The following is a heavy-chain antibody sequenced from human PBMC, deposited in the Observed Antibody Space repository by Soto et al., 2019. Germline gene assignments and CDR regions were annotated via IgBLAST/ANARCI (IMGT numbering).Heavy chain of an antibody. CDR2: ISVYNGNT. D-gene: IGHD2-2*01. Sequence: ASVKVSCKASGYTFTRFGISWVRQAPGQGLEWMGWISVYNGNTNYAQKLQDRVTMTTDASTSTVYMELRSLRSDDTAVYYCARDAGYCSGTSCLVSWFDPWGQGSLVTVSS. CDR3: ARDAGYCSGTSCLVSWFDP. V-gene: IGHV1-18*01. J-gene: IGHJ5*02. CDR1: GYTFTRFG.